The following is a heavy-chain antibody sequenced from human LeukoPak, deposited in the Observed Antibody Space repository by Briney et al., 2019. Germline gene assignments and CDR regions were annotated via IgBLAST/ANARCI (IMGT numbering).Heavy chain of an antibody. D-gene: IGHD3-10*01. CDR2: IYYSGST. CDR3: ARHAPTMVRGVLDY. Sequence: SETLSLTCTVSGGSISSYYWSWIRQPPGKGLEWIGYIYYSGSTNYNPSLKSRVTISVDTSKNQFSLKLSSVTAADTAVYYCARHAPTMVRGVLDYWGQGTLVTVSS. J-gene: IGHJ4*02. CDR1: GGSISSYY. V-gene: IGHV4-59*08.